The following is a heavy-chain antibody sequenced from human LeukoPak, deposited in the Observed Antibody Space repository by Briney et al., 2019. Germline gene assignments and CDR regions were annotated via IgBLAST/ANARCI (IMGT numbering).Heavy chain of an antibody. CDR1: GFTFSSYE. J-gene: IGHJ4*02. V-gene: IGHV3-48*01. D-gene: IGHD6-13*01. CDR3: ARDPLSSSSFDL. Sequence: GGSLRLSCAASGFTFSSYEMNWVRQAPGKGLEWVSYISSRSATIYYADSVKGRFTISRDNAKNSLYLQMNSLRAEDTAVYYCARDPLSSSSFDLWGQGTLVTVSS. CDR2: ISSRSATI.